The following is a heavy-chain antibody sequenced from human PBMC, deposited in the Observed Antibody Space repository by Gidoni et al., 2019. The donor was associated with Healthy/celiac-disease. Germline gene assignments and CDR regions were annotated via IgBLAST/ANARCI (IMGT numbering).Heavy chain of an antibody. CDR3: AKEAIYYYDSSGYSDY. D-gene: IGHD3-22*01. CDR2: ISGSGGST. Sequence: EVQLLESGGGLVQPGGSLRLSCAASGFPFSSYAMSWVRQAPGKGLEWVSAISGSGGSTYYADAVKGRFTISRDNSKNTLYLQMNSLRAEDTAVYYCAKEAIYYYDSSGYSDYWGQGTLVTVSS. J-gene: IGHJ4*02. V-gene: IGHV3-23*01. CDR1: GFPFSSYA.